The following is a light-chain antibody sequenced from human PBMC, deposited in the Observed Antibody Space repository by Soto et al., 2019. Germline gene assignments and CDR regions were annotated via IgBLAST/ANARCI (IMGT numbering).Light chain of an antibody. CDR2: GAT. CDR1: QSVSSSY. J-gene: IGKJ4*01. Sequence: EIVLTQSPGTLSLSPGERATLSCRASQSVSSSYLAWYQQKPGQAPRLLIYGATTRATGIPARFSGSGSGTEFSLTISSLQSEDFALYYCQQYKKWPPLTFGGGTKV. CDR3: QQYKKWPPLT. V-gene: IGKV3D-15*01.